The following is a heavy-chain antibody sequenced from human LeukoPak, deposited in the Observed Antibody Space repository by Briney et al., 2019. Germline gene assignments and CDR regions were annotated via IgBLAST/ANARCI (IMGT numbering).Heavy chain of an antibody. D-gene: IGHD1-14*01. CDR1: GFTFSSYA. V-gene: IGHV3-23*01. Sequence: GGSLRLSCAASGFTFSSYAMSWVRQAPGKGLEWVSAISGNGGSTYYADSVKGRFTISRDNSKNTNTLFLQMDSLRAEDTAVYYCAKEPDGMDVWGQGTTVTVSS. CDR3: AKEPDGMDV. CDR2: ISGNGGST. J-gene: IGHJ6*02.